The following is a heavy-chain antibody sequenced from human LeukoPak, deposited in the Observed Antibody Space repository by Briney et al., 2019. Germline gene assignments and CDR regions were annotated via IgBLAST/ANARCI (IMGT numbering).Heavy chain of an antibody. CDR2: MNPNSGNT. V-gene: IGHV1-8*01. J-gene: IGHJ6*03. CDR3: ATVHRNKYYYYYYYMDV. D-gene: IGHD1-1*01. CDR1: GYTFTSYD. Sequence: ASVKVSCKASGYTFTSYDINWVRQATGQGLEWMGWMNPNSGNTGCAQKFQGRVTMTRNTSISTAYMELSSLRSEDTAVYYCATVHRNKYYYYYYYMDVWGKGTTVTVSS.